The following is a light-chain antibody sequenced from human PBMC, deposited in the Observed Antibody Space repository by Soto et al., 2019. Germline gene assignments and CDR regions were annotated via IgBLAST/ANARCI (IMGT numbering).Light chain of an antibody. CDR3: QQYNNWPRT. Sequence: KVMSPSQASLSVTPGERASLSCRASQSVSSNLAWYQQKPGQAPRRLIYGASTRATGIPARFSGSGSGTEFTLTISSLQSEDFAVYYCQQYNNWPRTFGQGTKVDI. V-gene: IGKV3-15*01. CDR2: GAS. J-gene: IGKJ1*01. CDR1: QSVSSN.